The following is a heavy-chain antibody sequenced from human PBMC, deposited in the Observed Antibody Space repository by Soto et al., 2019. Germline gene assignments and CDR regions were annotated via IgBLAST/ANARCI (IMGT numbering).Heavy chain of an antibody. V-gene: IGHV3-73*02. CDR2: IGSRGDSYAT. J-gene: IGHJ4*02. D-gene: IGHD4-17*01. CDR3: SRDDADWLFN. Sequence: EVQLVESGGGVVQPGGSLKLSCAASGFTFSGSAMQWVRQASGEGLEWLGRIGSRGDSYATAYAASVKDRFTISRDDSMNTAFLQMNNLKTEDTAVYYCSRDDADWLFNWGQGALVTVSS. CDR1: GFTFSGSA.